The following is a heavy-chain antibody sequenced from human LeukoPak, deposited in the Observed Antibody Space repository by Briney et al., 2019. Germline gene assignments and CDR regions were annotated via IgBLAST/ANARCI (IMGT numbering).Heavy chain of an antibody. CDR1: GFTFSNYG. Sequence: GGSLRLSCAVSGFTFSNYGMHWVRQAPGKGLEWVAFIRYDGSNKYYADSVKGRFTISRDNSKNTLYLQMNSLRAEDTAVYYCAKGGRITMLRGVQRDHYFDYWGQGTLVTVSS. CDR2: IRYDGSNK. D-gene: IGHD3-10*01. J-gene: IGHJ4*02. CDR3: AKGGRITMLRGVQRDHYFDY. V-gene: IGHV3-30*02.